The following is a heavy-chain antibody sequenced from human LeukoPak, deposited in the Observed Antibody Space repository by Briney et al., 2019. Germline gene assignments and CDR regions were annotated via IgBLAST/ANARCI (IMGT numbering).Heavy chain of an antibody. V-gene: IGHV4-61*01. CDR1: GGSISSSSYY. CDR2: IYYSGST. Sequence: SETLSLTCTVSGGSISSSSYYWGWIRQPPGKGLEWIGYIYYSGSTNYNPSLKSRVTISVDTSKNQFSLKLSSLTAADTAVYYCARDLYYYDSSGRLYYYYGMDVWGQGTTVTVSS. J-gene: IGHJ6*02. CDR3: ARDLYYYDSSGRLYYYYGMDV. D-gene: IGHD3-22*01.